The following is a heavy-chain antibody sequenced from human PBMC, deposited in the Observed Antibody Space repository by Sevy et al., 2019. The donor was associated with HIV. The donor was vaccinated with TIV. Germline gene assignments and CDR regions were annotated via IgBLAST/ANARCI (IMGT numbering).Heavy chain of an antibody. V-gene: IGHV3-74*01. D-gene: IGHD6-19*01. CDR3: ATSYSSHLHMDV. CDR2: INSDRSST. J-gene: IGHJ6*03. CDR1: GFTFSSYW. Sequence: GWSLRLSCAASGFTFSSYWMHWVRQAPGKGLLWVSRINSDRSSTSYADSVKGRFTISRDNAKNTLYLQMNSLRAEDTAVYYCATSYSSHLHMDVWGKGTLVTVSS.